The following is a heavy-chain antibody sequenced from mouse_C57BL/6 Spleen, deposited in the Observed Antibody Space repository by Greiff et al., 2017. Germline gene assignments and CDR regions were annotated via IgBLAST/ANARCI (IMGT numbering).Heavy chain of an antibody. CDR2: IYPGGGYT. Sequence: QVQLKQSGAELVRPGTSVKMSCKASGYTFTNYWIGWAKQRPGHGLEWIGDIYPGGGYTNYNEKFKGKATLTADKSSSTAYMQFSSLTSEDSAIYYCARSSDGYGGDYYAMDYWGQGTSVTVSS. V-gene: IGHV1-63*01. J-gene: IGHJ4*01. CDR3: ARSSDGYGGDYYAMDY. D-gene: IGHD2-2*01. CDR1: GYTFTNYW.